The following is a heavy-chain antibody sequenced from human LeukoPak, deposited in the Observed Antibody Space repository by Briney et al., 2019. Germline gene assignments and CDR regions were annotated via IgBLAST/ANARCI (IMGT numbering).Heavy chain of an antibody. CDR3: TGGLNDFWSGYPYYFDY. CDR1: GGSISVTNIRAYF. CDR2: ISHSGST. D-gene: IGHD3-3*01. Sequence: SETLSLTCTVSGGSISVTNIRAYFCAWIRQPPGKGLEWIASISHSGSTYINSSLKSRVAISVDTSENQFSLKLSSVTAADTAVYYCTGGLNDFWSGYPYYFDYWGQGTLVTVSS. J-gene: IGHJ4*02. V-gene: IGHV4-39*01.